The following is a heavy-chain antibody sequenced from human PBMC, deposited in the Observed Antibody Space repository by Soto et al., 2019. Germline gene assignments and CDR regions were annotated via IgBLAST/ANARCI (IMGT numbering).Heavy chain of an antibody. CDR3: ASIGDPHVDY. Sequence: GGSLRLSCAASGFTFSSSWMHWVRQAPGKGLVWVSRINGDGGTTDYADSVKGRFTISRDNAKNTLYLQMHSLRGEDTAVYYCASIGDPHVDYWGQGTLVTVSS. CDR2: INGDGGTT. D-gene: IGHD3-3*01. J-gene: IGHJ4*02. V-gene: IGHV3-74*01. CDR1: GFTFSSSW.